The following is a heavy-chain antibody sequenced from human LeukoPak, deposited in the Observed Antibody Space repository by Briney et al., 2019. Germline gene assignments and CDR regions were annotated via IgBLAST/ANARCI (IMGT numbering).Heavy chain of an antibody. CDR1: GGSIGSYY. J-gene: IGHJ4*02. CDR2: IYYGGNT. CDR3: AREALVGASNFDF. V-gene: IGHV4-59*01. D-gene: IGHD1-26*01. Sequence: SETLSLTCTVSGGSIGSYYWSWIRQPPGKGLEWIGYIYYGGNTNYNPSLKSRVSMSVDTSKKQISLKLSSVTAADTAVYYCAREALVGASNFDFWGQGALVTVSS.